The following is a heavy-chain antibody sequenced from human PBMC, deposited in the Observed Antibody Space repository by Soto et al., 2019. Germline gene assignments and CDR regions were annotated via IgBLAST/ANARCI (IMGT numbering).Heavy chain of an antibody. CDR2: ISGSGGST. J-gene: IGHJ6*02. V-gene: IGHV3-23*01. CDR3: AKDLSSDSSSWYGNYYGMDV. D-gene: IGHD6-13*01. CDR1: GFTFSSYA. Sequence: GGSLRLSCAASGFTFSSYAMSWVRQAPGKGLEWVSAISGSGGSTYYADSVKGRFTISRDNSKNTLYLQMNSLRAEDTAVYYCAKDLSSDSSSWYGNYYGMDVWGQGTTVTV.